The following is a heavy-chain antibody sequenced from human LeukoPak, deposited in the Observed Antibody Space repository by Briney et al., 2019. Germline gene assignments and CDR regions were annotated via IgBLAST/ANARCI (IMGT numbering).Heavy chain of an antibody. CDR3: AGHKFTGDPLDY. D-gene: IGHD7-27*01. J-gene: IGHJ4*02. V-gene: IGHV4-59*08. Sequence: SETLSLTCTVSGGSISSYYWSWIRQPPGKGLEWIGYIYYSGSTNYNPSLKSRVTISVDTSKNQFSLKLSSVTAADTAVYYCAGHKFTGDPLDYWGQGTLVTVSS. CDR2: IYYSGST. CDR1: GGSISSYY.